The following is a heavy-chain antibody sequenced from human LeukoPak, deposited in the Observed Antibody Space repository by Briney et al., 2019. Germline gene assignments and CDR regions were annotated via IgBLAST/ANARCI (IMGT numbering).Heavy chain of an antibody. D-gene: IGHD2-2*01. V-gene: IGHV3-7*01. J-gene: IGHJ4*02. Sequence: AGGSLRLSCAASGFTFRNYWMSWVRQAPGKGLEGVANINLDGSEKYYVDSVKGRFTISRDNAKNSLYLQMTSLRAEDTAVYYCARDARVVIDYWGQGTLVTVSS. CDR2: INLDGSEK. CDR3: ARDARVVIDY. CDR1: GFTFRNYW.